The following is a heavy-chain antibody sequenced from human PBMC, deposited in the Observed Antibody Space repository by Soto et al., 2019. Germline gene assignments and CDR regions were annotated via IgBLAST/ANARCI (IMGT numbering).Heavy chain of an antibody. J-gene: IGHJ4*02. CDR2: IRSGGGST. V-gene: IGHV3-23*01. Sequence: PGGSLRLSCAASGFTFSSYGMSWVRQAPGKGLEWVSAIRSGGGSTYYADSVKGRFTISRDNSKNTLYLQMNSLRAEDTAIYYCAKVTGLVAPFDYWGQGTLVTVSS. D-gene: IGHD2-8*02. CDR3: AKVTGLVAPFDY. CDR1: GFTFSSYG.